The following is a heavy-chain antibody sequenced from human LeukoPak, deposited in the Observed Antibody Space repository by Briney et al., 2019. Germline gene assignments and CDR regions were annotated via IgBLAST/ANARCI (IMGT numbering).Heavy chain of an antibody. V-gene: IGHV3-21*01. CDR3: ARGFADFVWGSYPSSY. CDR2: ITGSCTYI. D-gene: IGHD3-16*02. J-gene: IGHJ4*02. CDR1: GFTFSSYS. Sequence: GGSLRLSCAASGFTFSSYSMNWVRQAPGKGLEWVSSITGSCTYIHYADSVKGRFTISRDNAKNSLYLQMNSLRAEDTAVYYCARGFADFVWGSYPSSYWGQGILVTVSS.